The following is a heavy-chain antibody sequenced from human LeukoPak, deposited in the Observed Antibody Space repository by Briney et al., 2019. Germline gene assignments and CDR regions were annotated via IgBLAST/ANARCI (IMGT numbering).Heavy chain of an antibody. CDR3: AVGPNYYGSGSSFDY. CDR2: ISACNGNT. J-gene: IGHJ4*02. CDR1: GYTFTSYG. D-gene: IGHD3-10*01. V-gene: IGHV1-18*01. Sequence: GASVKVSCKASGYTFTSYGISWVRQAPGQGLEWMGWISACNGNTNYAQKLQGRVTMTTGTSTSTAYMELRSLRSDDTAVYYCAVGPNYYGSGSSFDYWGQGTLVTVSS.